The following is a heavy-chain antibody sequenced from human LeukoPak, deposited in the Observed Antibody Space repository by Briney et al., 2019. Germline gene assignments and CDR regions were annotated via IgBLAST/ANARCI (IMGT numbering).Heavy chain of an antibody. D-gene: IGHD6-13*01. CDR3: XXXFXAAFDP. CDR2: MKTDGTRI. CDR1: GFRFSNSW. V-gene: IGHV3-74*01. Sequence: GGSLRLSCAASGFRFSNSWMYWVRQGPGKGPVWVSRMKTDGTRIEYADSVKGRFTISRDNAKNSLYLQMNSLRAEDTAVYYFXXXFXAAFDPWGQGTLVTVSS. J-gene: IGHJ5*02.